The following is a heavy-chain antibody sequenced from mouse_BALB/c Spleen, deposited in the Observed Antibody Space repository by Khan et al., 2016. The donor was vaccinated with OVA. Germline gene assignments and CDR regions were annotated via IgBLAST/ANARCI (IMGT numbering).Heavy chain of an antibody. CDR3: TRHQATMITTSCYFDV. D-gene: IGHD2-4*01. V-gene: IGHV5-12-1*01. J-gene: IGHJ1*01. CDR1: GFAFSSYD. CDR2: ISSGGGSI. Sequence: EVELVESGGGLVKPGGSLKLSCAASGFAFSSYDMSWVRQTPEKRLDWVAYISSGGGSIYFPDTVKGRFTISRDHAKTTLYLQMGSLKSEDTAMYYCTRHQATMITTSCYFDVWGAGTTVTVSS.